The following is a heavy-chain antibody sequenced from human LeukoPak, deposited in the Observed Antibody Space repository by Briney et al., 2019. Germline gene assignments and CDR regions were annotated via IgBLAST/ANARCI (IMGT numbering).Heavy chain of an antibody. V-gene: IGHV3-21*01. CDR2: ISDSSSYI. Sequence: GGSLILSCAASGFSFSSYTMSWVRQAPGKGLEWVSSISDSSSYIYNAGSVKGRFTISRDNAKNSLYLQMNSLRAEDTAVYYCAREGSGSHYNVVLDYWGQGTLVTVSS. CDR1: GFSFSSYT. CDR3: AREGSGSHYNVVLDY. D-gene: IGHD3-10*01. J-gene: IGHJ4*02.